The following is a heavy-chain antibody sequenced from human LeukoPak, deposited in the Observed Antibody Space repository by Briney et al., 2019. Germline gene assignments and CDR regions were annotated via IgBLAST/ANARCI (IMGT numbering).Heavy chain of an antibody. Sequence: GESLKISCKGSGYSFTSYWISWVRQMPGKGLEWMGIIYPGDSDTRYSPSFQGQVTISADKSISTAYLQWSSLKASDTAMYYCARQDFWSGPLGYYYYMDVWGKGTTVTVSS. CDR2: IYPGDSDT. V-gene: IGHV5-51*01. CDR3: ARQDFWSGPLGYYYYMDV. CDR1: GYSFTSYW. D-gene: IGHD3-3*01. J-gene: IGHJ6*03.